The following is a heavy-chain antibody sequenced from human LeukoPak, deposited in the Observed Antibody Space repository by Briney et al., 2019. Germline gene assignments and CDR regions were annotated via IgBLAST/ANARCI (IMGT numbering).Heavy chain of an antibody. CDR2: ITSSGDTI. D-gene: IGHD1-26*01. V-gene: IGHV3-11*01. Sequence: GGSLRLSCAASGFTFSDFYMSWVRQAPGKGLEWLSYITSSGDTIYYADPVKGRFTVSRDNARNSLYLQMKSLSAEDTAVYYCVREGASGTAFDIWGLGTMVTVSS. J-gene: IGHJ3*02. CDR3: VREGASGTAFDI. CDR1: GFTFSDFY.